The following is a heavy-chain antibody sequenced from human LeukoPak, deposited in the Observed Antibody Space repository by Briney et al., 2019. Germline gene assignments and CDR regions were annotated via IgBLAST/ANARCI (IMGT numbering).Heavy chain of an antibody. D-gene: IGHD6-6*01. V-gene: IGHV1-2*02. CDR1: GYTFTGYY. CDR3: ARGVAARPLRAFDI. CDR2: INPNSGGT. Sequence: ASVKVSCKASGYTFTGYYMHWVRQAPGQGLEWMGWINPNSGGTSYAQKFQGRVTMTRDTSISTAYMELSRLRSDDTAVYYCARGVAARPLRAFDIWGQGTMVTVSS. J-gene: IGHJ3*02.